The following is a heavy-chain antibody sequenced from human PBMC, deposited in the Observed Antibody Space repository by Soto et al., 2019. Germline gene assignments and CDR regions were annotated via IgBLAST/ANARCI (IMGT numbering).Heavy chain of an antibody. CDR1: GYTFTSYG. Sequence: QVQLVQSGAEVKKPGASVKVSCKASGYTFTSYGISWVRQAPGQGLEWMGWISAYNGNTNYAQKLRGRINMTTYTSTSTAYVEMRGMRAADAAVDCWAGGGAAPGGVYFDYWGQGTLVTVSS. J-gene: IGHJ4*02. CDR2: ISAYNGNT. CDR3: AGGGAAPGGVYFDY. D-gene: IGHD1-26*01. V-gene: IGHV1-18*01.